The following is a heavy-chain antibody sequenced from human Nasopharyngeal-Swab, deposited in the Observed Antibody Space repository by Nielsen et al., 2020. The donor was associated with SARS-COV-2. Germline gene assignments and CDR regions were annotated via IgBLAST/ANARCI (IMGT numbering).Heavy chain of an antibody. D-gene: IGHD5-18*01. Sequence: GESLKISCAASGFTFSSYSMNWVRQAPGKGLEWVSSISSSSSYIYYADSVKGRFTTSRDNAKNSLYLQMNSLRAEDTAVYYCASPRGYSYGAFDYWGQGTLVTVSS. CDR2: ISSSSSYI. V-gene: IGHV3-21*01. J-gene: IGHJ4*02. CDR3: ASPRGYSYGAFDY. CDR1: GFTFSSYS.